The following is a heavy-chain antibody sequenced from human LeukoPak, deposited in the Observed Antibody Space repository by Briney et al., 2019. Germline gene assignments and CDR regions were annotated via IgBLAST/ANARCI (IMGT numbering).Heavy chain of an antibody. Sequence: ASVKVSCKASGGTFSSYAISWVRQAPGQGLEWMGGIIPIFGTANYAQKFQGRVTMTRDTSISTAYMELSRLRSDDTAVYYCARGVRVVAATASNWFDPWGQGTLVTVSS. CDR2: IIPIFGTA. CDR1: GGTFSSYA. CDR3: ARGVRVVAATASNWFDP. J-gene: IGHJ5*02. V-gene: IGHV1-69*05. D-gene: IGHD2-15*01.